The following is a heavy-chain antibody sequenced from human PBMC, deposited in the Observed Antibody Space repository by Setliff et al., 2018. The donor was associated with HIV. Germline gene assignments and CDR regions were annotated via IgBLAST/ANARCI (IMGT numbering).Heavy chain of an antibody. CDR3: AKDGDFRNSDYDAFDF. CDR2: INYDEGYE. CDR1: GFTFSVHG. D-gene: IGHD7-27*01. V-gene: IGHV3-30*02. J-gene: IGHJ3*01. Sequence: PGGSLRLSCAASGFTFSVHGMHWVRKAPGRGLEWVAFINYDEGYEYYADSVQGRVTISRDNSKNTVDLQMNSLRLEDTGVYYCAKDGDFRNSDYDAFDFWGQGTMVTVSS.